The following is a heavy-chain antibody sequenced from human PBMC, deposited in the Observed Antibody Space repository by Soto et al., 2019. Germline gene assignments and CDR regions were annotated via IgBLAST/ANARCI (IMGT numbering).Heavy chain of an antibody. CDR3: ARDNLGIDY. CDR1: GGSISSYY. D-gene: IGHD1-26*01. CDR2: IYYSGST. J-gene: IGHJ4*02. Sequence: SETLSLTCTFSGGSISSYYWSWIRQPPGKGLEWIGYIYYSGSTNYNPSLKSRVTISVDTSKNQFSLKLSSVTAADTAVYYCARDNLGIDYWGQGTLVTVSS. V-gene: IGHV4-59*01.